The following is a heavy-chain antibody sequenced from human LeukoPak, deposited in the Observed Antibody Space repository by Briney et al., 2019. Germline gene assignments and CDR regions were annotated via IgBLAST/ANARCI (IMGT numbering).Heavy chain of an antibody. CDR1: GGSISSGGYY. CDR3: ARDVLGPYRNFDY. V-gene: IGHV4-31*03. J-gene: IGHJ4*02. CDR2: IYYSGST. D-gene: IGHD3-16*01. Sequence: SQTLSLTCTVSGGSISSGGYYWSWIRQHPGKGLEWIGYIYYSGSTYYNPSLKSRVTISVDTSKNQFSLKLSSVTAADTAVYYCARDVLGPYRNFDYWGQGTLVTVSS.